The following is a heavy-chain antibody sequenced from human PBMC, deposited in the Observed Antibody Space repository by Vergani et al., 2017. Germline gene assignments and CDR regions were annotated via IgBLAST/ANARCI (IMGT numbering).Heavy chain of an antibody. Sequence: EVQLVESGGVVVQPGGSLRLSCAASGFTFDDYAMHWVRQAPGKGLEWVSLISWDGGSTYYADSVKGRFTISRDNSKNSLYLRMNSLRAEDTALYYCARPPWGSGSYIYFDCWGQGTLVTVSS. V-gene: IGHV3-43D*03. CDR3: ARPPWGSGSYIYFDC. J-gene: IGHJ4*02. D-gene: IGHD3-10*01. CDR2: ISWDGGST. CDR1: GFTFDDYA.